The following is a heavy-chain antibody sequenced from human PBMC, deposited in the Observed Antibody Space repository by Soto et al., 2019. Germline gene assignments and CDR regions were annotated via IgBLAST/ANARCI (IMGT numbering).Heavy chain of an antibody. J-gene: IGHJ6*02. D-gene: IGHD2-15*01. CDR3: ARTYRQYCSGGCCYYYYGMDV. CDR1: GYTFTGYY. CDR2: INPNSGGT. V-gene: IGHV1-2*04. Sequence: QVQLVQSGAEVRKPGASVKVSCKASGYTFTGYYMHWVRQAPGQGLEWMGWINPNSGGTNYAQKFQGWVTMTRDTSISTANMELSRLRSDDTAVYYCARTYRQYCSGGCCYYYYGMDVWGQGTTVTVSS.